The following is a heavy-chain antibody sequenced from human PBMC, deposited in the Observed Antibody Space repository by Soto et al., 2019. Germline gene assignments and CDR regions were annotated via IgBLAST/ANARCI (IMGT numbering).Heavy chain of an antibody. CDR2: VSHDGRNT. V-gene: IGHV3-30*18. CDR3: AKGGRQWLVTSDFNY. D-gene: IGHD6-19*01. CDR1: GFTFSDYA. Sequence: GGSLRLSCAASGFTFSDYAMHWVRQAPGKGLKRVAVVSHDGRNTHYADSVKGRFTISSDSSKNTVSLEMTSLRVEDTAVYYCAKGGRQWLVTSDFNYWGQGP. J-gene: IGHJ4*02.